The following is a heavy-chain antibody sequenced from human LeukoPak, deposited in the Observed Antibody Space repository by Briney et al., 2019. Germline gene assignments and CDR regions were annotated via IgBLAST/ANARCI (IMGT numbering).Heavy chain of an antibody. J-gene: IGHJ5*02. CDR2: IHYSGTT. V-gene: IGHV4-59*01. CDR3: AASYCTTSSCYNP. CDR1: GGSISSYY. Sequence: SETLSLTCTVSGGSISSYYWSWIRQPPGKGLEWIGYIHYSGTTDYNPSLRSRVTISLDTSKNQFSLKLRSVTAADTAVYYCAASYCTTSSCYNPWGQGTLVTVSS. D-gene: IGHD2-2*02.